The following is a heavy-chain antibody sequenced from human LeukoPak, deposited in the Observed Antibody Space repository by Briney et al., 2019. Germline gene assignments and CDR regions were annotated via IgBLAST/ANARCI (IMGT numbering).Heavy chain of an antibody. Sequence: ASLKVSCNISGYTLTDSSMHWVRQAPGEGLEWMGGFNREDDEPIYAPHFRGRVTVTEDTSTDTAYMELSSLRSEDTAVYYCATLDSYYDNSGRPLIPDWGQGTLVTVSS. CDR1: GYTLTDSS. D-gene: IGHD3-22*01. CDR2: FNREDDEP. V-gene: IGHV1-24*01. J-gene: IGHJ4*02. CDR3: ATLDSYYDNSGRPLIPD.